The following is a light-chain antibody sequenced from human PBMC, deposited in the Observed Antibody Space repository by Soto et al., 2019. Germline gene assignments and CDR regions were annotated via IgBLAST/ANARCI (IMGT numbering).Light chain of an antibody. CDR3: QQYNNWPYT. CDR1: QSVSSN. CDR2: GAS. Sequence: EIVMTQSPATLSVSPGERATLSCRASQSVSSNLDWYQQKPGQAPRLLIYGASTRATGSPARFSGSGSGTEFTLTISSLQSEDFAVYYCQQYNNWPYTFGQGTKLEIK. J-gene: IGKJ2*01. V-gene: IGKV3-15*01.